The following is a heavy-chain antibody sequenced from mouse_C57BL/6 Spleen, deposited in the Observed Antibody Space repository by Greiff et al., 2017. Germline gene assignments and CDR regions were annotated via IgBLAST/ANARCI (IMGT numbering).Heavy chain of an antibody. D-gene: IGHD1-1*01. V-gene: IGHV1-69*01. J-gene: IGHJ1*03. CDR3: ARITTVVATSYFDV. Sequence: QVQLQQPGAELVMPGASVKLSCKASGYTFTSYWMHWVKQRPGQGLEWIGEIDPSDSYTNYNQKFKGKSTLTVDKSSSTAYMQLSSLTSEDSAVXYCARITTVVATSYFDVWGTGTTVTVSS. CDR1: GYTFTSYW. CDR2: IDPSDSYT.